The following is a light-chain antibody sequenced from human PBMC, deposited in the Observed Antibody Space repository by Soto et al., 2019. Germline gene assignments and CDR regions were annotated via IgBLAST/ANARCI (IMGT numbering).Light chain of an antibody. J-gene: IGLJ1*01. V-gene: IGLV1-40*01. CDR2: NNN. CDR1: SSNIGAGYD. CDR3: QSYDSRLTAYV. Sequence: QSVLTQPPSVSGAPGQRVTISCTGNSSNIGAGYDVHWYQQLPGTAPKLLIYNNNDRPSGVPDRFSGSRSGTSASLALTGLQAEDEADYYCQSYDSRLTAYVFGAGTKVTVL.